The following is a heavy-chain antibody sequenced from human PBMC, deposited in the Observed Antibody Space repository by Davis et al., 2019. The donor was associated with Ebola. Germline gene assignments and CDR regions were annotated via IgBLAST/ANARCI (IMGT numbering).Heavy chain of an antibody. D-gene: IGHD3-10*01. CDR1: GYTFSSYG. CDR3: ARAIIQGIIITFGNWFDP. CDR2: INAGNGYT. V-gene: IGHV1-3*01. Sequence: AASVQVSCKASGYTFSSYGIHWVRQAPGQRLEWMGWINAGNGYTKYSQKFQGRVTITRDTSASTVYMELSSLRSEDTAVYYCARAIIQGIIITFGNWFDPWGQGTLVTVSS. J-gene: IGHJ5*02.